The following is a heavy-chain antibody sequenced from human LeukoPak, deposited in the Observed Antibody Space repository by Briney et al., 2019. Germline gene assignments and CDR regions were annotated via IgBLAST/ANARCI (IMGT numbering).Heavy chain of an antibody. V-gene: IGHV3-64*01. CDR2: ISSNGGST. CDR1: GFIFSTYA. J-gene: IGHJ3*02. CDR3: ARVASGYYYEGDAFDI. Sequence: GGSLRLSCAASGFIFSTYAMHWVRQAPGKGLEYVSAISSNGGSTYYANSVKGRFTISRDNSKNTLYLQMGSLRAEDMAVYYCARVASGYYYEGDAFDIWGQGTMVTVSS. D-gene: IGHD3-22*01.